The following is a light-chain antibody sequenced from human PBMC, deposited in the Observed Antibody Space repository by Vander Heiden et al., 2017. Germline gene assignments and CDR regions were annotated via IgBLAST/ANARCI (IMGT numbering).Light chain of an antibody. CDR3: QQRKNCHPLST. Sequence: EIVLTHSPATLSLSPGERATLSCRASQSVSSYLAWYQQKPGQAPRLLIYDASNRATGIQARFSGSGCGTDFTLTISSLDPEDFAVYYCQQRKNCHPLSTFGQGTKLEIK. CDR2: DAS. CDR1: QSVSSY. J-gene: IGKJ2*01. V-gene: IGKV3-11*01.